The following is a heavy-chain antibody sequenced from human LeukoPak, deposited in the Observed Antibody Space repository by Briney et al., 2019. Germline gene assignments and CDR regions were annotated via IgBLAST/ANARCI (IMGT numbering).Heavy chain of an antibody. V-gene: IGHV3-23*01. D-gene: IGHD6-13*01. CDR1: GFTFSSYA. CDR3: AKDRAIAAAGTWDY. J-gene: IGHJ4*02. Sequence: GGSLRLSCAASGFTFSSYAMSWVRQAPGKGLEWVSAISGSGGSTYYADSVKGRFTISRDNSKNTLYLQVNSLRAEDTAVYYCAKDRAIAAAGTWDYWGQGTLVTVSS. CDR2: ISGSGGST.